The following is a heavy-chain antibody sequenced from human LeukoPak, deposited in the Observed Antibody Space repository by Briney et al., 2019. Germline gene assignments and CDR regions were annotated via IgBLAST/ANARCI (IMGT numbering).Heavy chain of an antibody. CDR2: IYYSGST. V-gene: IGHV4-59*08. J-gene: IGHJ4*02. D-gene: IGHD1-26*01. CDR1: GGSISSYY. CDR3: ARVGLPGELNEGGDY. Sequence: SETLSLTCTVSGGSISSYYWSWIRQPPGKGLEWIGYIYYSGSTNYNPSLKSRVTISVDTSKNQFSLKLSSVTAADTAVYYCARVGLPGELNEGGDYWGQGTLVTVSS.